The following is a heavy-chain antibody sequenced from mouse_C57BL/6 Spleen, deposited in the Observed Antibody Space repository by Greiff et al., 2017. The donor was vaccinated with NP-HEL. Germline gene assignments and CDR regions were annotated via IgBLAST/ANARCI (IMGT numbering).Heavy chain of an antibody. V-gene: IGHV5-9-1*02. CDR3: TREGDGYYYFDY. J-gene: IGHJ2*01. CDR2: ISSGGDYI. CDR1: GFTFSSYA. D-gene: IGHD2-3*01. Sequence: EVKVVESGEGLVKPGGSLKLSCAASGFTFSSYAMSWVRQTPEKRLEWVAYISSGGDYIYYADTVKGRFTISRDNARNTLYLQMSSLKSEDTAMYYCTREGDGYYYFDYWGQGTTLTVSS.